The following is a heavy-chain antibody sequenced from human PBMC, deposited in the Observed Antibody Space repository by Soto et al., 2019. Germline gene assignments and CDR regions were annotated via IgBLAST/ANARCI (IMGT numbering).Heavy chain of an antibody. D-gene: IGHD4-4*01. V-gene: IGHV1-69*12. CDR3: ARAGGVYDYSPFEY. J-gene: IGHJ4*02. CDR2: IIPIFGTA. CDR1: GGTFSSYA. Sequence: QVQLVQSGAEVKKPGSSVNVSCKASGGTFSSYAISWVRQAPGQGLEWMGGIIPIFGTADYAQKFQGRVTITAHESTSVAYMELSSLRSEDTAVYYCARAGGVYDYSPFEYWGQGTLVTVSS.